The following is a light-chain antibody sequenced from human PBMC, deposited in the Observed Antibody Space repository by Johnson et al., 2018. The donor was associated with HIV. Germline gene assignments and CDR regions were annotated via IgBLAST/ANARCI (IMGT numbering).Light chain of an antibody. CDR1: SSNIGNNY. Sequence: QSVVTQPPSVSAAPGQKVTISCSGSSSNIGNNYVSWYQQLPGTAPKLLIYEDNKRPSGIPARFSGSKSGTSATLGINGLQTGDEANYYCGTWDSSLSVGGFGTGTKVTVL. V-gene: IGLV1-51*02. CDR3: GTWDSSLSVGG. J-gene: IGLJ1*01. CDR2: EDN.